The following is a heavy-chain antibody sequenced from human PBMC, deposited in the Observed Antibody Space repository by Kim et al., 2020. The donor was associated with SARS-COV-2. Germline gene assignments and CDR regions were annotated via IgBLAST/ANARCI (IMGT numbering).Heavy chain of an antibody. V-gene: IGHV3-11*01. CDR1: GFTFSDYY. D-gene: IGHD3-3*01. J-gene: IGHJ4*02. CDR2: ISSSGSTI. Sequence: GGSLRLSCAASGFTFSDYYMSWIRQAPGKGLEWVSYISSSGSTIYYADSVKGRFTISRDNAKNSLYLQMNSLRAEDTAVYYCARFSYYDFWSGYYPPLDYWGQGTLVTVSS. CDR3: ARFSYYDFWSGYYPPLDY.